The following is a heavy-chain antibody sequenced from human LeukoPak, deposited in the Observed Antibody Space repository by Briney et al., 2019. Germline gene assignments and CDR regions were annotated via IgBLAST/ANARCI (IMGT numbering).Heavy chain of an antibody. D-gene: IGHD6-13*01. Sequence: PGASLRLSCAASGFTFSSYAMSWVRQAPGKGLEWVSAISGSGGSTYYADSVKGRFTISRDNSKNTLYLQMNSLRAEDTAVYYCAKDPRYSSSWYPLAYWGQGTLVTASS. J-gene: IGHJ4*02. CDR1: GFTFSSYA. V-gene: IGHV3-23*01. CDR3: AKDPRYSSSWYPLAY. CDR2: ISGSGGST.